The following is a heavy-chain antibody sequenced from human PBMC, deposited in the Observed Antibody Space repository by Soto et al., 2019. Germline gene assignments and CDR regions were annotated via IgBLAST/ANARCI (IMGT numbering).Heavy chain of an antibody. V-gene: IGHV6-1*01. CDR1: VDTVSSNSFA. D-gene: IGHD2-15*01. CDR3: ARSEEDSDYYYYGMDV. Sequence: SQTLSLTCVGSVDTVSSNSFAWNWVRQSPSRRLELLGRTYYRSRWYSDYAVSVRSRIDINADTSKNQVSLQLNSVNPEDTAVYYCARSEEDSDYYYYGMDVWGQGTTVTVSS. J-gene: IGHJ6*02. CDR2: TYYRSRWYS.